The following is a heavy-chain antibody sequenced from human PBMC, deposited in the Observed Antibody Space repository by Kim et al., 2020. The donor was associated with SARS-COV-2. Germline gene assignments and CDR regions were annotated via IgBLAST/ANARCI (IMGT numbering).Heavy chain of an antibody. J-gene: IGHJ3*02. CDR3: ARGLRGMVRGAPRI. D-gene: IGHD3-10*01. V-gene: IGHV1-69*01. Sequence: ARKVQGRVTMTADESTSTAYMELSSLRSEDTAVYYCARGLRGMVRGAPRIWGQGTMVTVSS.